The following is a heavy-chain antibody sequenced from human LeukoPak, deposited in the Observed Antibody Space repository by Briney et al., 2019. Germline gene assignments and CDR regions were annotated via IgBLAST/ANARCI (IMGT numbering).Heavy chain of an antibody. D-gene: IGHD5-18*01. J-gene: IGHJ4*02. Sequence: PSETLSLTCTVSGGSISSYYWSWIRQPPGKGLEWIGNIYYTGSTNYNPSLKSRVTMSVDTSRNQFSLKLSSVTAADTAVYYCASSDTAMDFDYWGQGTLVTVSS. V-gene: IGHV4-59*08. CDR1: GGSISSYY. CDR3: ASSDTAMDFDY. CDR2: IYYTGST.